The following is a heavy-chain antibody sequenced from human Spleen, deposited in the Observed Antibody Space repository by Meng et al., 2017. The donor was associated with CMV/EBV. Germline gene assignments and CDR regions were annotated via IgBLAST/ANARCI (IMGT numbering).Heavy chain of an antibody. D-gene: IGHD2-21*02. CDR3: ARIERRRILKYCGSDCSTTDY. V-gene: IGHV4-4*02. Sequence: NNLWTSVSQVPGKVLEWIGEIYHSRSTNYNPSLKGRVTISVDKFKNQFSLKLGSVTAADTAVYYCARIERRRILKYCGSDCSTTDYWGQGTLVTVSS. CDR2: IYHSRST. J-gene: IGHJ4*02. CDR1: NNL.